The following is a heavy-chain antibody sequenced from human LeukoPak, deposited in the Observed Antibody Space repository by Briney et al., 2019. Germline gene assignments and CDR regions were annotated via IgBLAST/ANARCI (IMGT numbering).Heavy chain of an antibody. CDR1: GFTFDDYT. D-gene: IGHD3-16*02. CDR3: AKARKDYVWGSYRYGYYFDY. V-gene: IGHV3-43*01. CDR2: ISWVGGST. Sequence: GGSLRLSCAASGFTFDDYTMHWVRKAPGKGLEWVSLISWVGGSTYYADSVKGRFTISRDNSKNSLYLQMNSLRTEDTALYYCAKARKDYVWGSYRYGYYFDYWGQGTLVTVSS. J-gene: IGHJ4*02.